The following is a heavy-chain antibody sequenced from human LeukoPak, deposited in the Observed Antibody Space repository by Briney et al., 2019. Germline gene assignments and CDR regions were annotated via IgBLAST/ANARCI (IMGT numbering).Heavy chain of an antibody. CDR3: ATYRQVLLPFES. CDR2: IFPSGGEI. J-gene: IGHJ4*02. CDR1: GFTFSTFA. V-gene: IGHV3-23*01. Sequence: PGGSLRLSCAASGFTFSTFAMIWVRQPPGKGLEWVSSIFPSGGEIHYADSVRGRFTISRDNSKSTLSLQMNSLRAEDTAIYYCATYRQVLLPFESWGLGTLVTVSS. D-gene: IGHD2-8*02.